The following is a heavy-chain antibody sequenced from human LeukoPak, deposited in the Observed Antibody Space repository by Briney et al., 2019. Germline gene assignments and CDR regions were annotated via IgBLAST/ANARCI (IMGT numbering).Heavy chain of an antibody. J-gene: IGHJ4*02. V-gene: IGHV3-30*18. CDR2: ISNDGSNK. Sequence: GGSLRLSCAASGFTFSNYGMHWVRQAPGNGLEWVAVISNDGSNKYYADSVKGRFTISRDNSKNTLCLQMNSLRAEDTAVYYCAKGDFTIFGYAFDYWGQGTLVTVSS. CDR3: AKGDFTIFGYAFDY. D-gene: IGHD3-3*01. CDR1: GFTFSNYG.